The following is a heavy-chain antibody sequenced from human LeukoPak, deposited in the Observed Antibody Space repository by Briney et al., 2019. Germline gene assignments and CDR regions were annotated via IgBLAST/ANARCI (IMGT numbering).Heavy chain of an antibody. D-gene: IGHD6-19*01. J-gene: IGHJ4*02. CDR3: TNGWDV. V-gene: IGHV3-30*04. CDR2: ISFDGGNK. Sequence: PGRSLRLSCAASGFAFNTYTVHWVRQGPGKGLDWVAVISFDGGNKYYADSVKGRFTISRDNSRNTLYLQMNSLRAEDTAVYYCTNGWDVWGQGTLVTVSS. CDR1: GFAFNTYT.